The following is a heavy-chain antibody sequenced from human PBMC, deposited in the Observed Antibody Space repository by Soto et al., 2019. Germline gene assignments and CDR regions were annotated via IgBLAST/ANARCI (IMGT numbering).Heavy chain of an antibody. CDR2: IYYSGNT. Sequence: SETLSLTCAVSGGSISSGCYSWSWLRQPPGKGLEWIGYIYYSGNTYYNPSLRSRVTISLDRSENQFSLKLSFVTAADTAVYYCARDRYYGSGTYYNFYYGMDVWGQGTTVTVSS. V-gene: IGHV4-30-2*05. D-gene: IGHD3-10*01. CDR3: ARDRYYGSGTYYNFYYGMDV. J-gene: IGHJ6*02. CDR1: GGSISSGCYS.